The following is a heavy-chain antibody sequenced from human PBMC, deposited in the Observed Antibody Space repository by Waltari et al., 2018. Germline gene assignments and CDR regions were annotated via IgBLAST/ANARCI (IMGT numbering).Heavy chain of an antibody. Sequence: QFQLQESGPGLVRPSETLSLACTASGDSISRSSYYWAWIRQPPGKGLEWIGTIYSSGSTSYNSSLKSRVTISIDTSKNQFSLMLSSVTAADTAVYYCAKRENFNFWRDAFDLWGQGTMVTVSS. CDR1: GDSISRSSYY. CDR2: IYSSGST. CDR3: AKRENFNFWRDAFDL. J-gene: IGHJ3*01. D-gene: IGHD3-3*01. V-gene: IGHV4-39*07.